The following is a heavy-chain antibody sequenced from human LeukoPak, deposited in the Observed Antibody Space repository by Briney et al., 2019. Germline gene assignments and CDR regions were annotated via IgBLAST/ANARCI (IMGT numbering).Heavy chain of an antibody. CDR1: GYTFTGYY. J-gene: IGHJ3*02. CDR2: INPNSGGT. V-gene: IGHV1-2*02. Sequence: ASVTVSCKASGYTFTGYYMHWVRQAPGQGLEWMGWINPNSGGTNYAQKFQGRVTMTRDTSISTAYMELSRLRSDDTAVYYCARTQLLLTVALDIWGQGTMVTVSS. D-gene: IGHD2-2*01. CDR3: ARTQLLLTVALDI.